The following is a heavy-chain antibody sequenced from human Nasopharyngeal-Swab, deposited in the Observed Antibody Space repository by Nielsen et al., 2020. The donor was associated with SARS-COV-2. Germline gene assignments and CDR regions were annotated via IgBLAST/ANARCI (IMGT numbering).Heavy chain of an antibody. Sequence: GESLKISCVASGFTFSNYWMHWVRQAPGKGLVWVSRIKTDGSRTVYADSVRGRFTISRDNVKNTLYMEMNSLRADDTAVYYCASEWTEKAYDIWGQGTMVTVSS. V-gene: IGHV3-74*01. CDR2: IKTDGSRT. CDR1: GFTFSNYW. D-gene: IGHD3/OR15-3a*01. CDR3: ASEWTEKAYDI. J-gene: IGHJ3*02.